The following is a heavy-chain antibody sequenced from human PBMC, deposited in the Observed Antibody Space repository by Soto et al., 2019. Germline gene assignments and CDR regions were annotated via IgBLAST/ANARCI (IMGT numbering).Heavy chain of an antibody. Sequence: SETLPLTCTVSGGTISSGGYYWSWIRQHPGKGLEWIGYIYYSGSTYYNPSLKSRVTISVDTSKNQFSLKLSSVTAADTAVYYCARAASTYYYGSGSYYTLDYWGQGTLVTVSS. J-gene: IGHJ4*02. CDR3: ARAASTYYYGSGSYYTLDY. V-gene: IGHV4-31*03. D-gene: IGHD3-10*01. CDR2: IYYSGST. CDR1: GGTISSGGYY.